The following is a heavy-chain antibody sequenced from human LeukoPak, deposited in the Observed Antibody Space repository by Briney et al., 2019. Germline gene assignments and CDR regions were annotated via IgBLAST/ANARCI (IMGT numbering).Heavy chain of an antibody. CDR1: GYTFTCYY. CDR2: INPNSGGT. Sequence: ASVKVSCKASGYTFTCYYMHWVRQAPGQGLEWMGWINPNSGGTNYAQKFQGRVTMIRDTSISTAYMELSRLRSDDTAVYYCASGREYYGSGSHDDAFDIWGQGTMVTVSS. CDR3: ASGREYYGSGSHDDAFDI. V-gene: IGHV1-2*02. J-gene: IGHJ3*02. D-gene: IGHD3-10*01.